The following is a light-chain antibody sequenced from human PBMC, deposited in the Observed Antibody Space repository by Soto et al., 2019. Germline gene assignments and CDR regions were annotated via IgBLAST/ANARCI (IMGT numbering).Light chain of an antibody. CDR3: QQYYSTPRT. V-gene: IGKV1-27*01. CDR2: TAY. Sequence: GDRVTITCRVRQGITTYLKWYRQTSGRLPKLPIYTAYNFQCGVPSRFSGSGSGTDFTLTISSLQAEDVAVYYCQQYYSTPRTFGQGTKVDIK. J-gene: IGKJ1*01. CDR1: QGITTY.